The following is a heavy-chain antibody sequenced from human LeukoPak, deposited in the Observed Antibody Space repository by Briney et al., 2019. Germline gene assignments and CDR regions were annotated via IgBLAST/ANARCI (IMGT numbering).Heavy chain of an antibody. Sequence: ASVKVSCKASGYTFTGYYMHWVRQAPGQGLEWMGWINPNSGGTNCAQKFQGRVTMTRDTSISTAYMELSRLRSDDTAVYYCANYELSGSQRDAFDIWGQGTMVTVSS. J-gene: IGHJ3*02. V-gene: IGHV1-2*02. CDR1: GYTFTGYY. CDR2: INPNSGGT. CDR3: ANYELSGSQRDAFDI. D-gene: IGHD1-26*01.